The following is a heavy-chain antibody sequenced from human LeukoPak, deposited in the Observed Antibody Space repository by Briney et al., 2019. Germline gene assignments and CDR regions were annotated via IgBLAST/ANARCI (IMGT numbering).Heavy chain of an antibody. CDR3: ARGSHRAWEVLLD. J-gene: IGHJ4*02. D-gene: IGHD3-10*01. CDR2: INQSGIT. V-gene: IGHV4-34*01. Sequence: SETLSLTCAVYGGSFNYYWSWIRQPPGKGLEWIGDINQSGITNYDPSLKSRVTRSIDTSKNQLSLKVTSVTAADTAVYYCARGSHRAWEVLLDGGQGTLVTVSS. CDR1: GGSFNYY.